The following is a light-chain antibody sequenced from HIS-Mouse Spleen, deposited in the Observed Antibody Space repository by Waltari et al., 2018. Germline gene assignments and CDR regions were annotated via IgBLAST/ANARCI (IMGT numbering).Light chain of an antibody. Sequence: QSALTQPASVSGSPGQSITISCTGTSSDVGGYNYVSWYQQHPAKAPKLMIYYVSNRPSGVSNRFSGSKSGNTASLTISGLQAEDEADYYCSSYTSSSTPVFGGGTKLTVL. CDR1: SSDVGGYNY. J-gene: IGLJ2*01. CDR2: YVS. CDR3: SSYTSSSTPV. V-gene: IGLV2-14*03.